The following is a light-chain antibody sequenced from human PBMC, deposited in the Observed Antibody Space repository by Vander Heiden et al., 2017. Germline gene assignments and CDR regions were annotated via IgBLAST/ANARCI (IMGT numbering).Light chain of an antibody. Sequence: DIVMTQSPDSLAVSLGERATINCKSSQSVLYSSNNKNYLAWYQQKTGQPPKLLIYWASTRESGVPDRFSGSGSGTDFTLTISSLQAEDVAVYYCQQDYSPHLFGQGTKVEIK. V-gene: IGKV4-1*01. CDR2: WAS. CDR3: QQDYSPHL. J-gene: IGKJ1*01. CDR1: QSVLYSSNNKNY.